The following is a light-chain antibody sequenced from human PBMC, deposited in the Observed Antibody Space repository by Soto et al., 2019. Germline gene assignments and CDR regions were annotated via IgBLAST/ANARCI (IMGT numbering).Light chain of an antibody. J-gene: IGLJ1*01. CDR2: NNN. V-gene: IGLV1-44*01. Sequence: QSVLTQPPSASGTPGQRVTISCSGSGTNIGINTVNWYQQLPGTAPKLLIYNNNQRSSGVSDRFSGSKSGNTASLTVSGLQTEDEADYYCSSYAGSDVFVFGTGTKLTVL. CDR3: SSYAGSDVFV. CDR1: GTNIGINT.